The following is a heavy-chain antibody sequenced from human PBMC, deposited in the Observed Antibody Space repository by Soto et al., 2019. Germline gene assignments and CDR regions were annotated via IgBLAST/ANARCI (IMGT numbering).Heavy chain of an antibody. D-gene: IGHD6-6*01. CDR1: AFTFSTYW. V-gene: IGHV3-7*01. CDR3: ARGIAARTPPDN. Sequence: GGSLRLSCAASAFTFSTYWMSWVRQAPGKGLEWVANIKQDGSEKYYVDSVKGRFTISRDNAKNSVYLQMNSLRAEDTAVYYCARGIAARTPPDNWGQGTLVTVSS. CDR2: IKQDGSEK. J-gene: IGHJ4*02.